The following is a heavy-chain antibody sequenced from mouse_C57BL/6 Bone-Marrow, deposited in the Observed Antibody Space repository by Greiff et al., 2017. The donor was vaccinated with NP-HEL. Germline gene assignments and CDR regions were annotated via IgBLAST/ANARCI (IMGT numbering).Heavy chain of an antibody. J-gene: IGHJ1*03. CDR1: GYAFTNYL. V-gene: IGHV1-54*01. Sequence: QVQLKESGAELVRPGTSVKVSCKASGYAFTNYLIEWVKQRPGQGLEWIGVINPGSGGTNYNEKFKGKATLTADKSSSTAYMQLSSLTSEDSAVYFCASGRWLPWYFDVWGTGTTVTVSS. D-gene: IGHD2-3*01. CDR2: INPGSGGT. CDR3: ASGRWLPWYFDV.